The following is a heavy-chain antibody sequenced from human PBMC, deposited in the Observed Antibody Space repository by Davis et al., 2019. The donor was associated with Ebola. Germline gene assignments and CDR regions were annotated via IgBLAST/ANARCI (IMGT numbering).Heavy chain of an antibody. J-gene: IGHJ5*02. CDR1: GFTFSSYS. CDR2: IYYSGST. V-gene: IGHV4-39*07. CDR3: ARVLLRNWFDP. D-gene: IGHD3-10*01. Sequence: GSLRLSCAASGFTFSSYSMNWVRQAPGKGLEWIGSIYYSGSTYYNPSLKSRVTISVDTSKNQFSLKLSSVTAADTAVYYCARVLLRNWFDPWGQGTLVTVSS.